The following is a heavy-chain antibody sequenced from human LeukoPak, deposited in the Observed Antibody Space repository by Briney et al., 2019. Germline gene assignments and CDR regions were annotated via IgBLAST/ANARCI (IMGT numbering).Heavy chain of an antibody. V-gene: IGHV4-61*02. J-gene: IGHJ4*02. CDR3: ARFSSYYDSSGYSRYYFDY. CDR2: IYTSGST. Sequence: SETLSLTCTVSGGSISSGSYYWSWIRQPAGKGLEWIGRIYTSGSTNYNPSLKSRVTISVDTSKNQFFLKLSSVTAADTAVYYCARFSSYYDSSGYSRYYFDYWGQGTLVTVSS. D-gene: IGHD3-22*01. CDR1: GGSISSGSYY.